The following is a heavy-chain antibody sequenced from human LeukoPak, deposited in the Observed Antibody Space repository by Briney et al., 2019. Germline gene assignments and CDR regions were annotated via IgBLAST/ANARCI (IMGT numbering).Heavy chain of an antibody. CDR3: ARVPGLVRSFDY. D-gene: IGHD6-19*01. J-gene: IGHJ4*02. V-gene: IGHV6-1*01. CDR2: TYYRSKWYN. Sequence: SHTLSLTCATSGDSVPSNSAAWNWIRQSPSRGLEWLGRTYYRSKWYNDYAVSVKSRITINPDTSKNQFSLQLNCVTPEDTAVYYWARVPGLVRSFDYWGQGTLVTVSS. CDR1: GDSVPSNSAA.